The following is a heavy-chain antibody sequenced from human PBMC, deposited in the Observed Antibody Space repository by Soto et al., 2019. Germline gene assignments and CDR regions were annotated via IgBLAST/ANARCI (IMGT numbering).Heavy chain of an antibody. D-gene: IGHD3-22*01. Sequence: VKVSCKASGGTFSRYTITWVRQAPGQGLEWMGGITPMFGTPNYAQKFQGRVTITADESTSTAYMELSSLRSEDTAMYYCARDGTLYDSSAYYYLYWGQGTLVTVSS. CDR1: GGTFSRYT. V-gene: IGHV1-69*13. J-gene: IGHJ4*02. CDR3: ARDGTLYDSSAYYYLY. CDR2: ITPMFGTP.